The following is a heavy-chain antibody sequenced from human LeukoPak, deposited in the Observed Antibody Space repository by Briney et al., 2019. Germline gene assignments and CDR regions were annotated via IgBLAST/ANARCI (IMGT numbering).Heavy chain of an antibody. CDR3: ARVVIVVVPAARTNNWFDP. D-gene: IGHD2-2*01. J-gene: IGHJ5*02. CDR2: IYYSGST. Sequence: SETLSLTCTVSGGSISSSSYYWGWIRQPPGKGLEWIGSIYYSGSTYYNPSLKSRVTISVDTSKNQLSLKLSSVTAADTAVYYCARVVIVVVPAARTNNWFDPWGQGTLVTVSS. CDR1: GGSISSSSYY. V-gene: IGHV4-39*01.